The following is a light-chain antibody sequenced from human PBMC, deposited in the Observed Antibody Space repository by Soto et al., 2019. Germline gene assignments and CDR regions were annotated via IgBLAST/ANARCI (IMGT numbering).Light chain of an antibody. V-gene: IGLV2-18*02. CDR1: NSDVGSYDR. CDR2: EVS. Sequence: QSALTQPPSVSGSPGQSVTISCTGTNSDVGSYDRVSWYLQTPGTAPKLIISEVSNRPSGFPDRFSGSKSGNTASLTISGLQDEDEADYYCSSYTSSDTLIFGGGTKLTVL. CDR3: SSYTSSDTLI. J-gene: IGLJ2*01.